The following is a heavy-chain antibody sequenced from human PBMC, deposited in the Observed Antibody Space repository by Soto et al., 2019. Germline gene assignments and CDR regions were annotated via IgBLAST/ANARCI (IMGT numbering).Heavy chain of an antibody. Sequence: EVQLLESGGGLVQPGGSLRLSCAASGITFSSYAMSWVRQAPGKGLEWVSTISGSGGTSYYADSVKGRFIISRDISKNTLYLQMNTLRAEDTAVYYCAKNHGYSSSWYLDWWGQGTLVIVSS. CDR3: AKNHGYSSSWYLDW. V-gene: IGHV3-23*01. J-gene: IGHJ4*02. CDR2: ISGSGGTS. CDR1: GITFSSYA. D-gene: IGHD6-13*01.